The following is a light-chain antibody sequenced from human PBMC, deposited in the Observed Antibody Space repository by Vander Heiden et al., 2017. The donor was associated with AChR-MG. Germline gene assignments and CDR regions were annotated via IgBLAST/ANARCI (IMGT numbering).Light chain of an antibody. CDR1: QSSDTY. CDR3: QQSDTTPTT. V-gene: IGKV1-39*01. CDR2: TAS. J-gene: IGKJ5*01. Sequence: DIQLTQSPSSLSASVGDTVTITCRASQSSDTYLHWHQQKPGKAPTLLIYTASVLQSGVPSRFSGSGSGTDFTLTISNLQPEDFATYYCQQSDTTPTTFGQGTRLDI.